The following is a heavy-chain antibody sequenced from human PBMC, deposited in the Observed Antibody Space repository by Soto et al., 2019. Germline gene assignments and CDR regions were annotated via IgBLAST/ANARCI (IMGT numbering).Heavy chain of an antibody. D-gene: IGHD5-18*01. CDR1: GDSVSSNSAA. CDR3: ARDVYSSWGDAFDI. CDR2: TYYRSKWYN. Sequence: PSESLSLTCAISGDSVSSNSAAWNWIRQSPSRGLECLGRTYYRSKWYNDYAVSVKSRITINPDTSKNQFSLQLNSVTPEDTAVYYCARDVYSSWGDAFDIWGQGTMVTVSS. V-gene: IGHV6-1*01. J-gene: IGHJ3*02.